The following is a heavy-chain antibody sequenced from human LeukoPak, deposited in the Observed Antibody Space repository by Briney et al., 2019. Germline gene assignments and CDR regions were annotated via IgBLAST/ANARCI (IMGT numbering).Heavy chain of an antibody. J-gene: IGHJ4*02. Sequence: GGSLRLSCAPSGFTVSSNYMSWVRQAPGKGLEWVSVICSGGDTFYADSVKDRFTISRDNSKNTLYLQMNSLTAQATAVYYCAAKVELRSNGPYFNSWGTGTLVTVS. V-gene: IGHV3-53*01. CDR2: ICSGGDT. CDR1: GFTVSSNY. CDR3: AAKVELRSNGPYFNS. D-gene: IGHD1-7*01.